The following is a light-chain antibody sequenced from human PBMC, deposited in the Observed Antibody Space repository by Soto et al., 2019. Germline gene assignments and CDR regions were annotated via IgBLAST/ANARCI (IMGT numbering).Light chain of an antibody. CDR2: DAS. Sequence: IVLPQPQAPLSLSPGARATLSCRASQSVSSFLAWYQQKPGQAPRLLIYDASSRATGIPARFSGSGSGTDFTLTISSLEPEDFAVYYCHQRSNWPRTFGQGTKVDIK. V-gene: IGKV3-11*01. CDR3: HQRSNWPRT. J-gene: IGKJ1*01. CDR1: QSVSSF.